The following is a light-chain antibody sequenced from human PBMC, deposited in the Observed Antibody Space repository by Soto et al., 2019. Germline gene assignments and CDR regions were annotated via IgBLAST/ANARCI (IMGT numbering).Light chain of an antibody. V-gene: IGKV1-5*01. CDR3: LQDYDYLWA. CDR1: QSISSW. Sequence: DIPMTQSPSTLSASVGDRVTITCRASQSISSWLAWYQQKPGKAPKLLIYDASSLESGVPSRFSGSGSGTDFTLTISSLQPEDFVTYYCLQDYDYLWAFGQGTKVDIK. CDR2: DAS. J-gene: IGKJ1*01.